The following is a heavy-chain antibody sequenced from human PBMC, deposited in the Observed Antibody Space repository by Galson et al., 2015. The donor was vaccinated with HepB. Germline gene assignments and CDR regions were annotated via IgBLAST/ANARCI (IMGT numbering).Heavy chain of an antibody. D-gene: IGHD6-13*01. J-gene: IGHJ4*02. Sequence: QSGAEVKKPGESLKISCKGSGYFFKSYWIGWVRLTPGKGLEWMGIIHPGDSDTRYSPSFQGQVTISADRSIDTAYLHWGSLKAADTATYYCARHVGPSAAGYFDYWSQGILVTVSS. V-gene: IGHV5-51*01. CDR3: ARHVGPSAAGYFDY. CDR2: IHPGDSDT. CDR1: GYFFKSYW.